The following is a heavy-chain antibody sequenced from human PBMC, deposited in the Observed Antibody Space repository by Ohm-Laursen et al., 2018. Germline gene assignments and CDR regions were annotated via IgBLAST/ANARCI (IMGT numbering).Heavy chain of an antibody. CDR2: ISGSGGST. Sequence: SLRLSCSASGFTFSTYAMSWVRQAPGKGLEWVSAISGSGGSTYYADSVKGRFTISRDNSKSTLYLQMNSLRAEDTAVYYCAKEPNSSGWYDYWGQGTLVTVSS. CDR1: GFTFSTYA. V-gene: IGHV3-23*01. J-gene: IGHJ4*02. CDR3: AKEPNSSGWYDY. D-gene: IGHD6-19*01.